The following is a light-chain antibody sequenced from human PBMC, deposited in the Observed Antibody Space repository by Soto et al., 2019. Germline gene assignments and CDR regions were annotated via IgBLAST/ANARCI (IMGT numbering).Light chain of an antibody. Sequence: QSALTQPASVSGSPGQSITISCTGTSSDVGGYNYVSWYQQHPGKAPKLMIYEVSNRPSGVSNRFSGSKSGNTASLTISGLKTEDEADYYCSSYTSRSTVVFAGGTKLTVL. CDR1: SSDVGGYNY. CDR2: EVS. CDR3: SSYTSRSTVV. V-gene: IGLV2-14*01. J-gene: IGLJ2*01.